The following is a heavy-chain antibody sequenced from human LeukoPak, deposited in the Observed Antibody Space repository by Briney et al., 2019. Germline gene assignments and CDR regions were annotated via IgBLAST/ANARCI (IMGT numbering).Heavy chain of an antibody. V-gene: IGHV1-2*02. Sequence: GASVKVSCKASGYTFTGYYMHWVRQAPGPGLEWMGWINPNSGATLYAQKFQGRVTMTRDTSINTAYMEVSSLRSDDTAVYYCTRAKRVIFDYWGQGTLVTVSS. CDR3: TRAKRVIFDY. J-gene: IGHJ4*02. CDR1: GYTFTGYY. CDR2: INPNSGAT. D-gene: IGHD1-1*01.